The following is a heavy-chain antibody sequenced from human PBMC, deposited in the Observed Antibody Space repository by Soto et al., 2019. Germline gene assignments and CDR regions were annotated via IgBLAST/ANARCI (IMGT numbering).Heavy chain of an antibody. Sequence: GGSLRLSCAASGFTFSGYSMSWVRQAPGKGLEWVSAISGSVGSTYYADSVKGGFTISSENTKNTLYLQMNSLRAEDMDVYYCEKGILGATDAFDIWGQGTMVTVSS. CDR2: ISGSVGST. V-gene: IGHV3-23*01. J-gene: IGHJ3*02. CDR3: EKGILGATDAFDI. D-gene: IGHD1-26*01. CDR1: GFTFSGYS.